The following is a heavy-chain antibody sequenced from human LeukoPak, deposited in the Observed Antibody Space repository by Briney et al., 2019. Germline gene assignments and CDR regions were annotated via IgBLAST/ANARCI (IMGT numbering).Heavy chain of an antibody. CDR1: GASISSYY. J-gene: IGHJ5*02. D-gene: IGHD2-2*01. V-gene: IGHV4-59*01. Sequence: PSETLSLTCTVSGASISSYYWSWIRQPPGKGLEWIGYIYYSGSTNYNPSLKSRVTISVDTSKNQFSLKLSSVTAADTAVYYCARGAGIVVVPSEGCFDPWVQGTLVTVSS. CDR2: IYYSGST. CDR3: ARGAGIVVVPSEGCFDP.